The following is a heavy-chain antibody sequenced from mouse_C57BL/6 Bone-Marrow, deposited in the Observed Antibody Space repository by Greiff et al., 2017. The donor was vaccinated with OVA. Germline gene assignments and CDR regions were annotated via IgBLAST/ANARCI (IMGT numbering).Heavy chain of an antibody. J-gene: IGHJ1*03. CDR1: GFTFSDYG. CDR3: ARDYYGSSGYCYFDV. Sequence: EVKLVESGGGLVQPGGSLKLSCAASGFTFSDYGMAWVRQAPRKGPEWVAFISNLAYSIYYADTVTGRFTISRANAKNTLYLEMSSLRSEDTAMYYCARDYYGSSGYCYFDVWGTGTTVTVSS. CDR2: ISNLAYSI. V-gene: IGHV5-15*04. D-gene: IGHD1-1*01.